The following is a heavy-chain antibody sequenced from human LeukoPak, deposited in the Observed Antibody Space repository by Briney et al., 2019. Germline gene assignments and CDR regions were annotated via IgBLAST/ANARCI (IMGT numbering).Heavy chain of an antibody. CDR3: ARGYDSSGYYYPSPLQH. CDR1: GGSISSGGYY. V-gene: IGHV4-31*03. Sequence: SETLSLTCTVSGGSISSGGYYWSWIRQHPGKGLEWIGYIYYSGSTYYNPSLKSRVTTSVDTSKNQFSLKLSSVTAADTAVYYCARGYDSSGYYYPSPLQHWGQGTLVTVSS. D-gene: IGHD3-22*01. CDR2: IYYSGST. J-gene: IGHJ1*01.